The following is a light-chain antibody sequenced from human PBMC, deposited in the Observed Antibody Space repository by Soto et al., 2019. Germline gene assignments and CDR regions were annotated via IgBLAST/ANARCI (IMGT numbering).Light chain of an antibody. CDR2: AAS. Sequence: AIRMTQSPSSLSASTGDRVTITCRASQGIRSYLAWYQQKPGKAPKLLIYAASTLQSGVPSRFSGSGSGTDFTLTISCLQYEDFATYYCQQYYSYPLTFGGGTKVEIK. J-gene: IGKJ4*01. CDR1: QGIRSY. CDR3: QQYYSYPLT. V-gene: IGKV1-8*01.